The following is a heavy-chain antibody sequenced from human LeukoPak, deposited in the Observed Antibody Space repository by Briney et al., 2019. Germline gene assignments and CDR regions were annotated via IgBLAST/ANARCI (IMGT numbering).Heavy chain of an antibody. CDR2: VFYSGST. CDR1: GGSISSSSYY. Sequence: PSETLSLTCTVSGGSISSSSYYWGWNRQPPGEGLECIGNVFYSGSTYYNPSLKSRVTISVDTSKNQFSLKLSSVTAADTAVYYCARRYYDFMAPQYYFDYWGQGTLVTVSS. J-gene: IGHJ4*02. CDR3: ARRYYDFMAPQYYFDY. V-gene: IGHV4-39*07. D-gene: IGHD3-3*01.